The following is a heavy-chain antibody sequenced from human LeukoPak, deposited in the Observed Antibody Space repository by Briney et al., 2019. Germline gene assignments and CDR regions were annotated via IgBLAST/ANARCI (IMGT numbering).Heavy chain of an antibody. CDR1: GYTFTGYY. CDR2: INPNNGGT. CDR3: ARVDGGEWYYFDY. Sequence: EASVKVSCKASGYTFTGYYMHWARQAPGQGLEWMGWINPNNGGTNYAQKFQGRVTMTLDTSISTGYMELSRLRSDDTAIYFCARVDGGEWYYFDYWGQGTLVTVSS. D-gene: IGHD2-8*02. J-gene: IGHJ4*02. V-gene: IGHV1-2*02.